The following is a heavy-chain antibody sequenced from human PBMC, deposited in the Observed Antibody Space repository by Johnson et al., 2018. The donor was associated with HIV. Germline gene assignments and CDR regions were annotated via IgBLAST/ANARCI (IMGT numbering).Heavy chain of an antibody. D-gene: IGHD6-6*01. Sequence: VQLVESGGGLIQPGGSLRLSCAASGFTVSINYMSWVRQAPGKGLEWVSVIGVSGDSTYYADSVKGRFTIPRDNSKNTLYLQMNSLSAEDTAVYYCARAGSSSDDAFDIWGQGTMVTVSS. CDR3: ARAGSSSDDAFDI. CDR1: GFTVSINY. J-gene: IGHJ3*02. CDR2: IGVSGDST. V-gene: IGHV3-66*03.